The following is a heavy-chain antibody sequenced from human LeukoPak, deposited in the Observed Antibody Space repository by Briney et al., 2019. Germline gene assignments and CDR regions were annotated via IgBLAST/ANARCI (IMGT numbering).Heavy chain of an antibody. D-gene: IGHD3-3*01. V-gene: IGHV3-23*01. CDR2: ISGSGGST. CDR3: AKDSSPEIEWLLVMWYYYYGMDV. Sequence: GGSLGLSCAASGFTFSSYAMSWVRQAPGKGLEWVSAISGSGGSTYYADSVKGRFTISRDNSKNTLYLQMNSLRAEDTAVYYCAKDSSPEIEWLLVMWYYYYGMDVWGQGTTVTVSS. J-gene: IGHJ6*02. CDR1: GFTFSSYA.